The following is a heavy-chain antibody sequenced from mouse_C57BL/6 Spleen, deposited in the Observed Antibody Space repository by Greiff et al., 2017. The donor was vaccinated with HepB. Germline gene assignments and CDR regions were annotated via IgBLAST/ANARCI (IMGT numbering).Heavy chain of an antibody. J-gene: IGHJ3*01. V-gene: IGHV1-15*01. CDR2: IDPETGGT. D-gene: IGHD1-1*01. Sequence: QVQLQQSGAELVRPGASVTLSCKASGYTFTDYEMHWVKQTPVHGLEWIGAIDPETGGTAYNQKFKGKAILTADKSSSTAYMELRSLTSEDSAVYYCTRRDYYGSSYPAWFAYWGQGTLVTVAA. CDR3: TRRDYYGSSYPAWFAY. CDR1: GYTFTDYE.